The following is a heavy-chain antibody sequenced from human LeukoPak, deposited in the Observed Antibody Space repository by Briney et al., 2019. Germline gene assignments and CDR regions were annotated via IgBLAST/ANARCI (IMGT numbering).Heavy chain of an antibody. J-gene: IGHJ4*02. Sequence: GGSLRLSCIASGFTFSKNWMHWVRQAPGKGLVWVSRIQGDGSNTNYADSVKGRFSISRDNAKNTVYLQMNSLKTEDTAVYYCTPLWFGEYNWGQGTLVTVSS. CDR2: IQGDGSNT. D-gene: IGHD3-10*01. V-gene: IGHV3-74*01. CDR3: TPLWFGEYN. CDR1: GFTFSKNW.